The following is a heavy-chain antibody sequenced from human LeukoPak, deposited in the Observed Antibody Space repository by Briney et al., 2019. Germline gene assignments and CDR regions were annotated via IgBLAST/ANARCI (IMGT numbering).Heavy chain of an antibody. CDR3: ARAPGDYNVYWFDP. Sequence: SETLSLTCAVYGGSFSGYYWSWIRQPPGKGLEWIGEINHSGSTNYNPSLKSRVTISVDTSKNQFSLKLSSVTAADTAVYYCARAPGDYNVYWFDPWGQGTLVTVSS. V-gene: IGHV4-34*01. CDR2: INHSGST. D-gene: IGHD3-10*01. CDR1: GGSFSGYY. J-gene: IGHJ5*02.